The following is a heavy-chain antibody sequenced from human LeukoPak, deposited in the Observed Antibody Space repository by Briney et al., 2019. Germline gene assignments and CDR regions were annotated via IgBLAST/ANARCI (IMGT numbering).Heavy chain of an antibody. Sequence: GGSLRLSCAASAFTFSDAWMTWVRQAPGKGLEWVGRIKSKTDGGTTDYAAPVKGRFTISRDDSKNTLYLQMNSLKTEDTAVYYCTTGSRLRYSDYWGQGTLVAVSS. CDR3: TTGSRLRYSDY. CDR1: AFTFSDAW. CDR2: IKSKTDGGTT. D-gene: IGHD3-9*01. V-gene: IGHV3-15*01. J-gene: IGHJ4*02.